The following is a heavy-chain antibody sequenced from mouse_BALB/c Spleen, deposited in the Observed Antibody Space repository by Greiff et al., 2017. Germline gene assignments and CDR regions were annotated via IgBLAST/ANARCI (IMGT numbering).Heavy chain of an antibody. CDR3: ARAYGNYGSYYFDY. Sequence: EVQLVESGGGLVQPGGSLRLSCATSGFTFTDYYMSWVRQPPGKALEWLGFIRNKANGYTTEYSASVKGRFTISRDNSQSILYLQMNTLRAEDSATYYCARAYGNYGSYYFDYWGQGTTLTVSS. J-gene: IGHJ2*01. V-gene: IGHV7-3*02. CDR2: IRNKANGYTT. D-gene: IGHD2-1*01. CDR1: GFTFTDYY.